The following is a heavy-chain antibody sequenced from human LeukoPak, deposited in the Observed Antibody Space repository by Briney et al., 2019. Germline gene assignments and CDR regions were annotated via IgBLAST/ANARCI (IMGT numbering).Heavy chain of an antibody. CDR3: VRHEEDSSAWYGLGY. J-gene: IGHJ4*02. Sequence: SETLSLTCTVSGGSISGYYWSWVRQPPGKGLEWIGFIYYSVSTSYNPSLKSRVTMSVDTSKNHFSLKLTSVTAADTAVYYCVRHEEDSSAWYGLGYWGQGTLVTVSS. CDR1: GGSISGYY. CDR2: IYYSVST. V-gene: IGHV4-59*08. D-gene: IGHD6-13*01.